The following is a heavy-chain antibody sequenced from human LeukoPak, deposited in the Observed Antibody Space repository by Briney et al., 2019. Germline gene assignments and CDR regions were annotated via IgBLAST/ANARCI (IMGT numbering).Heavy chain of an antibody. CDR1: GDSVSNNSAA. J-gene: IGHJ3*02. CDR3: ARGLWASDSFDI. Sequence: SQTLSLTFAISGDSVSNNSAAWNWLRQSPSRGLEWLGRTYYRSKWYNDYAVSVKGRITINPDTSNDQFSLQLNSVTPEDTAVYYCARGLWASDSFDIWGQGTMVTVSS. CDR2: TYYRSKWYN. V-gene: IGHV6-1*01. D-gene: IGHD7-27*01.